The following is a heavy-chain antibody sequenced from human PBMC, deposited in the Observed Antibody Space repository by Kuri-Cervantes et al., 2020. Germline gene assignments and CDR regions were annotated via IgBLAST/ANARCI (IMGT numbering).Heavy chain of an antibody. CDR2: ISWNSGNI. CDR3: ATARVVVPPGLGI. Sequence: GGSLRLSCAASGFTFDDYAMHWVRQAPGKGLEWVSGISWNSGNIGYADSVKGRFTFSRDNAKKSLYLQMNSLRAEDTAVYYCATARVVVPPGLGIWGQGTMVTVSS. V-gene: IGHV3-9*01. CDR1: GFTFDDYA. J-gene: IGHJ3*02. D-gene: IGHD3-22*01.